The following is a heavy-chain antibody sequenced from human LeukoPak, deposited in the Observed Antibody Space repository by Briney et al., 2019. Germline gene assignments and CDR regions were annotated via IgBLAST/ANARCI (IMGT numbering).Heavy chain of an antibody. CDR2: VNIDGSTT. D-gene: IGHD5-24*01. CDR3: VRGPPEMTRGDS. Sequence: GRSLRLSCAASGFTFTTTWMHWVRHAPGKGLVWVSLVNIDGSTTTNADSANGRSPSTIHYTNNILYLQMNRPRAEDTAVYYCVRGPPEMTRGDSWGQGTLVTVSS. CDR1: GFTFTTTW. V-gene: IGHV3-74*01. J-gene: IGHJ4*02.